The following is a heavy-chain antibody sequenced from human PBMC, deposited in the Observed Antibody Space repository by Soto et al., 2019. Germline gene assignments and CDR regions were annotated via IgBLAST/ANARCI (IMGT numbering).Heavy chain of an antibody. V-gene: IGHV3-74*01. CDR3: ARDPPRDGYNS. CDR1: GFTFSSYW. J-gene: IGHJ5*02. D-gene: IGHD5-12*01. Sequence: GGSLRLSCAASGFTFSSYWMHWVLQAPGKGLVWVSRINTDGRNTIYADSVKDRFTISRDNAKIMLFLQMNSLRAEDTAVYYCARDPPRDGYNSWGQGT. CDR2: INTDGRNT.